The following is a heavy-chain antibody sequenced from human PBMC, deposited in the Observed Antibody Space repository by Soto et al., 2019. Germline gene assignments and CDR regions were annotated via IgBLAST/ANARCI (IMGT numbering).Heavy chain of an antibody. D-gene: IGHD1-1*01. V-gene: IGHV1-8*01. J-gene: IGHJ4*02. CDR1: GYTFTSYD. Sequence: ASVKVSCKASGYTFTSYDIYWVRQATGQGLEWMGWMNPNTGNSGYAQKFQGRVTVTSDTSINTVHMELSSLRSEDTAVYYCARRAETNGWNGFGADKYYFDFWGQGSLVTVSS. CDR2: MNPNTGNS. CDR3: ARRAETNGWNGFGADKYYFDF.